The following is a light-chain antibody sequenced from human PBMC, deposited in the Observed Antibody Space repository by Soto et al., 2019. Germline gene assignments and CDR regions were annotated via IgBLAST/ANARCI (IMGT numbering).Light chain of an antibody. J-gene: IGLJ3*02. CDR3: QTWGTGFWV. CDR1: SAHSGYA. V-gene: IGLV4-69*01. Sequence: QPVLTQSPSASASLGASVKLTCTLTSAHSGYAITWHQQQPEKGPRYLMKLHSDGSHTKGDGIPDRFSGSSSGAERYLAISSRQSEDEADYYCQTWGTGFWVFGGGTKLTVL. CDR2: LHSDGSH.